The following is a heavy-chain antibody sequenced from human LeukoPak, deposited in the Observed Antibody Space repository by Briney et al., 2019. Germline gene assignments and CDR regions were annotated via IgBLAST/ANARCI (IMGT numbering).Heavy chain of an antibody. J-gene: IGHJ4*02. Sequence: SETLSLTCTVSGGSISSNSYYWGWIRQPPGKGLEWIGSIYYSGSTYYNPSLKSRVTISVDTSKNQFSLKLSSVTAADTAVYYCARGSSSSSPSTYYFDYWGQGTLVTVSS. V-gene: IGHV4-39*07. D-gene: IGHD6-6*01. CDR1: GGSISSNSYY. CDR3: ARGSSSSSPSTYYFDY. CDR2: IYYSGST.